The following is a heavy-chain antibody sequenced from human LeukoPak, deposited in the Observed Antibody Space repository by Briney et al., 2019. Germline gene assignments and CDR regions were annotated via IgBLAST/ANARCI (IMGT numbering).Heavy chain of an antibody. Sequence: GGSLRLSCAASGFTFSSYGMHWVRQAPGKGLEWVAFIRYDGSNKYYADSVKGRFTISRDNSKNTLYLQMNSLRAEDTAVYYCARVVGPRFNGYGSGSYSKADTHLDYWGQGTLVTVSS. V-gene: IGHV3-30*02. D-gene: IGHD3-10*01. CDR3: ARVVGPRFNGYGSGSYSKADTHLDY. CDR1: GFTFSSYG. CDR2: IRYDGSNK. J-gene: IGHJ4*02.